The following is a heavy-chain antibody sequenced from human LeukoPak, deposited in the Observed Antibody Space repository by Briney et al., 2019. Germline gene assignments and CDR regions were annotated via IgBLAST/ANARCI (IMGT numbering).Heavy chain of an antibody. Sequence: PSETLSLTCTVSGGSISSGSYYWSWIRQPAGKGLEWIGRIYTSGSTNYNPSLKSRVTISVDRSKNQFSLKLSSVTAADTAVYYCARGGEYGGNSDALFDYWGQGTLVTVSS. CDR2: IYTSGST. J-gene: IGHJ4*02. CDR1: GGSISSGSYY. V-gene: IGHV4-61*02. CDR3: ARGGEYGGNSDALFDY. D-gene: IGHD4-23*01.